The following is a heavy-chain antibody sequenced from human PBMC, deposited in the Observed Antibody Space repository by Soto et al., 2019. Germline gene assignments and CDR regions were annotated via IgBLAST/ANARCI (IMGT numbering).Heavy chain of an antibody. CDR2: INPNSGGT. Sequence: QVQLVQSGAEVKKPGASVKVSCKASGYTFTGYYMHWVRQAPGQGLEWMGWINPNSGGTNYAQKFQGWATMTRDTSISTAYMELSRLRSDDTAVYYCARDRGDSGYDYYYYGMDVWGQGTTVTVSS. CDR1: GYTFTGYY. V-gene: IGHV1-2*04. CDR3: ARDRGDSGYDYYYYGMDV. J-gene: IGHJ6*02. D-gene: IGHD5-12*01.